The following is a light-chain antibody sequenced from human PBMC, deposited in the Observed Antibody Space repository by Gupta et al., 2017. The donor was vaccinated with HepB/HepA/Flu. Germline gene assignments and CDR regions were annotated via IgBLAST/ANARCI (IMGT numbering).Light chain of an antibody. Sequence: QSVLTQSPSVSAAPGQQVTISRPGSSSNIGNNHVSWYHQLPGTAPKLLIYENNERPSGIPDRFSGSKSGTSATLGITGLQTGDEADYYCGTWDTSLSAVVFGGGTKLTVL. CDR1: SSNIGNNH. V-gene: IGLV1-51*02. J-gene: IGLJ2*01. CDR3: GTWDTSLSAVV. CDR2: ENN.